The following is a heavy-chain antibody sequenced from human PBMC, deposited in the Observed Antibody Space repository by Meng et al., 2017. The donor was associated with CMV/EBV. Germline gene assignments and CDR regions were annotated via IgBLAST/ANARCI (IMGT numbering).Heavy chain of an antibody. CDR2: IYSSGST. CDR3: ARGVEMATINYYGMDV. V-gene: IGHV4-59*01. D-gene: IGHD5-24*01. Sequence: SETLSLTCTVSGGSISSYYWSWVRQPPGKGLEWIGYIYSSGSTNYNPSLKSRVTIPVDTSKNRFSLKLSSVTAADTAVYYCARGVEMATINYYGMDVWGQGTTVTVSS. J-gene: IGHJ6*02. CDR1: GGSISSYY.